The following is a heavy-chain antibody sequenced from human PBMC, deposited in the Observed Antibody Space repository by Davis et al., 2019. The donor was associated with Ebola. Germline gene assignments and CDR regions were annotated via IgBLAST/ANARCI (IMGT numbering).Heavy chain of an antibody. J-gene: IGHJ4*02. V-gene: IGHV4-34*01. CDR3: VREGHDYGVNAYDY. D-gene: IGHD4-23*01. Sequence: MPGGSLRLSCAVYGGSFSGYYWSWIRQPPGKGLEWIGEINHSGSTNYNPSLKSRVTISADTSKNQFSLKLTSVTAADTAVYFCVREGHDYGVNAYDYWGQGTLVTVSS. CDR2: INHSGST. CDR1: GGSFSGYY.